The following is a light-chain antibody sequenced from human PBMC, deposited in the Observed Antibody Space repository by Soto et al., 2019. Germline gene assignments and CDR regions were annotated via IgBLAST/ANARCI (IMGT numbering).Light chain of an antibody. Sequence: EIVMTQSPSTLSVSPRESATLYCRASQSVSSAYLAWYQQKPGQAPRLLIYAASTRAIGIPDRFSGSGSGTEFTLTISSLQSEDFAVYYCQQYNNWPRTVGQGTKVDI. V-gene: IGKV3D-15*01. CDR3: QQYNNWPRT. CDR1: QSVSSAY. CDR2: AAS. J-gene: IGKJ1*01.